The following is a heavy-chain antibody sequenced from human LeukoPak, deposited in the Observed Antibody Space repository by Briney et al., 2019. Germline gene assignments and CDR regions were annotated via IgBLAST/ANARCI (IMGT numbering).Heavy chain of an antibody. CDR3: ARDRCSGGSCYWFDP. CDR1: GGTFSSYA. J-gene: IGHJ5*02. D-gene: IGHD2-15*01. V-gene: IGHV1-69*13. CDR2: IIPIFGTA. Sequence: GASVKVSCKASGGTFSSYAISWVRQAPGQGLEWMGGIIPIFGTANYAQKFQGRVTITADESTSTAYMELSSLRSEDTAVYYCARDRCSGGSCYWFDPWGQGTLVTVSS.